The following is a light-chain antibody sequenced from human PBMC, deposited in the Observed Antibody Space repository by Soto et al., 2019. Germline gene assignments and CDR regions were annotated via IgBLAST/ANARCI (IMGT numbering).Light chain of an antibody. V-gene: IGLV1-51*01. Sequence: QSVLTQPASVSASPGQTVTISCSGTSSDFGNNYVSWYQQLPATAPKLLIYDNNKRPSGIPDRFSGSKSGTSATLGITGLQTGDEADYYCGTWDSSLSAVVFGGGTKLTVL. CDR1: SSDFGNNY. J-gene: IGLJ2*01. CDR2: DNN. CDR3: GTWDSSLSAVV.